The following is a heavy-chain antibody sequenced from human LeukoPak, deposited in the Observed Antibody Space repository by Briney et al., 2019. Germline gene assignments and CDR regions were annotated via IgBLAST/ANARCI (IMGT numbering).Heavy chain of an antibody. CDR1: GFTFSSYW. J-gene: IGHJ6*02. V-gene: IGHV3-74*01. D-gene: IGHD3-16*02. CDR3: ARGLYGPGFQYSYYGMDV. CDR2: INSDGSST. Sequence: PGGSLRLSCAASGFTFSSYWMHWVRQAPGKGLVWVSRINSDGSSTSYAGSVKGRFTISRDNAKNTLYLQMNSLRAEDTAVYYCARGLYGPGFQYSYYGMDVWGQGTTVTVSS.